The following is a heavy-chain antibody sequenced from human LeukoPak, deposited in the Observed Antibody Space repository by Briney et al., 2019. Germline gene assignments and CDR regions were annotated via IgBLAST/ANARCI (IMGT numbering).Heavy chain of an antibody. Sequence: PGGSLRLSCAASGFSFISYSMHWVRQAPGKGLEWVGVISDDGRNKKYADSVKGRFTISRDNSKDTLYLQMNSLRDEDTAVYYCAREAAYYDSSGYYVYWGQGTLVTVSS. J-gene: IGHJ4*02. D-gene: IGHD3-22*01. CDR2: ISDDGRNK. V-gene: IGHV3-30*03. CDR3: AREAAYYDSSGYYVY. CDR1: GFSFISYS.